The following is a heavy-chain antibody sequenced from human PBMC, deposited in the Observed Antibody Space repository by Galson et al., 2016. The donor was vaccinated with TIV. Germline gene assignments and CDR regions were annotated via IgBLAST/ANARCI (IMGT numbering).Heavy chain of an antibody. CDR2: LRYNGNSN. CDR1: GFSITNYG. CDR3: VRDICTSLDCDPFDY. Sequence: SLRLSCAASGFSITNYGIHWVRQSPGRGLEAVGILRYNGNSNYYLESVKGRFTMSRDTSKNTVYLEMNSLRTEDTAVYYCVRDICTSLDCDPFDYWGQGTQVTVSS. V-gene: IGHV3-30*19. J-gene: IGHJ4*02. D-gene: IGHD3/OR15-3a*01.